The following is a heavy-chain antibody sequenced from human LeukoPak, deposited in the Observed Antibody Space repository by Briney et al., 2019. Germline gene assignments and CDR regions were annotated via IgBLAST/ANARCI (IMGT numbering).Heavy chain of an antibody. D-gene: IGHD3-10*01. CDR2: MNPDSGDT. V-gene: IGHV1-8*01. CDR1: GYTFSSYE. CDR3: ARVRIEITMVRGVNFDY. Sequence: GSVKVSCKASGYTFSSYEINWVRQATGHGLEWMGWMNPDSGDTAYAQKFQGRITMTRSTSITTAYMELSSLRSEDTAVYYCARVRIEITMVRGVNFDYWGQGTLVTVSS. J-gene: IGHJ4*02.